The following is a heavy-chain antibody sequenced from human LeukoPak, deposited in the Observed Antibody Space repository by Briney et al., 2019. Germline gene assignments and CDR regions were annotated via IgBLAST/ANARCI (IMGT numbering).Heavy chain of an antibody. J-gene: IGHJ4*02. CDR1: GGSFSGYY. D-gene: IGHD6-19*01. CDR3: ARARRSGYSSGWRTLGNFDY. V-gene: IGHV4-34*01. Sequence: SETLSLTCAVYGGSFSGYYWSWIRQPPGKRLEWIGEINHSGSTNYNPSLKSRVTISVDTSKNQFSLKLSSVTAADTAVYYCARARRSGYSSGWRTLGNFDYWGQGTLVTVSS. CDR2: INHSGST.